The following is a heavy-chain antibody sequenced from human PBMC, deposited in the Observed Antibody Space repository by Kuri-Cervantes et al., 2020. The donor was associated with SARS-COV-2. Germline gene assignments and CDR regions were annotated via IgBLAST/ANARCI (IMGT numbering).Heavy chain of an antibody. CDR2: IYTSGST. CDR1: GGSISSGSYC. D-gene: IGHD5-24*01. J-gene: IGHJ3*02. V-gene: IGHV4-61*02. CDR3: ARVRRWLQSNDAFDI. Sequence: SETLSLTCTVSGGSISSGSYCWSWIRQPAGKGLEWIGRIYTSGSTNYNPSLKSRVTISVDTSKNQFSLKLSSVTAADTAVYYCARVRRWLQSNDAFDIWGQGTMVTVSS.